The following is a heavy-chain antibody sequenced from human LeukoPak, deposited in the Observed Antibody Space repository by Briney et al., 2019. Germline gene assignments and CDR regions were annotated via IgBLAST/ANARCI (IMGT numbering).Heavy chain of an antibody. CDR1: GYSISSGYY. CDR2: IYHSGST. D-gene: IGHD5-12*01. J-gene: IGHJ4*02. V-gene: IGHV4-38-2*01. CDR3: ARGSGYSNYFDY. Sequence: SETLSLTCAVTGYSISSGYYWGWIRQPPGKGLEWIGSIYHSGSTYYNPSLKSGVTISVDTSKNQFSLKVTSVTAADTVLYYCARGSGYSNYFDYWGQGTLVTVSS.